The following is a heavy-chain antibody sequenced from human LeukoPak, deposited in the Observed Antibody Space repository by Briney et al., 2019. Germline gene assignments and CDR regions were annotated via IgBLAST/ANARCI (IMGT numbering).Heavy chain of an antibody. CDR1: GFTFSSYS. J-gene: IGHJ3*02. D-gene: IGHD2-2*01. CDR3: ARGPVVPAKSAFDI. V-gene: IGHV3-21*01. CDR2: ISSSSSYI. Sequence: GGSLRLSCAASGFTFSSYSMNWVRQAPGKGLEWVSSISSSSSYIYYADSEKGRFTISRDNAKNSLYLQMNSLRAEDTAVYYCARGPVVPAKSAFDIWGQGTMVTVSS.